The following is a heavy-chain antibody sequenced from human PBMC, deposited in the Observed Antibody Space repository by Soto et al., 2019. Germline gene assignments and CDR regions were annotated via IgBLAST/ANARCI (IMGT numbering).Heavy chain of an antibody. V-gene: IGHV1-69*13. CDR2: IIPISGTT. CDR3: ARGYCSGGNCYSGMDV. J-gene: IGHJ6*02. CDR1: GGTFSTHA. Sequence: SVKVSCKASGGTFSTHAIIWVRQAPGHGLEWMGGIIPISGTTYYTQKLQGRVTITADEPTSTAFMELSSLKSEDTAVFYCARGYCSGGNCYSGMDVWGQGTMVTVSS. D-gene: IGHD2-15*01.